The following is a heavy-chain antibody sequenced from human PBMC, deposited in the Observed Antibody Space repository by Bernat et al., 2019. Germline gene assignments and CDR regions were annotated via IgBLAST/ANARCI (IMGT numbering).Heavy chain of an antibody. Sequence: EVQLLESGGGLVQPGGSLRLSCAASGFTFSTYAMIWVRQAPGKGLEWVSKISDSGTYYAGSVRGRFTISRDNSKNTLYLQMNSLRAEDTAIYYCAKDTKNWNYFDYWGQGTLVTVSS. CDR3: AKDTKNWNYFDY. V-gene: IGHV3-23*01. CDR2: ISDSGT. J-gene: IGHJ4*02. D-gene: IGHD1-1*01. CDR1: GFTFSTYA.